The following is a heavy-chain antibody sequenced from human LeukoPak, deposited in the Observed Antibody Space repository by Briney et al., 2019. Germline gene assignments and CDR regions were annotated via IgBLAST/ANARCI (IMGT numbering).Heavy chain of an antibody. D-gene: IGHD2-2*01. J-gene: IGHJ6*04. Sequence: PGGSLRLSCAASGFIVSSNYMSWVRQAPGKGLEWVSVIYTGGSTYYADSVKGRFTISRDNSKNTVYLQMSSLRAEDTAVYYCAKEGDCSTTSCLTGGSDVWGKGTTVTVSS. CDR3: AKEGDCSTTSCLTGGSDV. CDR1: GFIVSSNY. V-gene: IGHV3-53*01. CDR2: IYTGGST.